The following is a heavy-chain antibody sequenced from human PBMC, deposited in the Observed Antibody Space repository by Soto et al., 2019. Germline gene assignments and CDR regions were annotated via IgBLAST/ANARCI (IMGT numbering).Heavy chain of an antibody. CDR1: GGSISSSNW. Sequence: SETLSLTWAVSGGSISSSNWWSWVRQPPGKGLEWIGEIYHSGSTNYNPSLKSRVTTSVDKSKNQFSLKLSSVTAADTAVYYCARFKSLSSLTTPYHYRMDVWGQGTTDPVS. CDR3: ARFKSLSSLTTPYHYRMDV. D-gene: IGHD3-16*02. CDR2: IYHSGST. J-gene: IGHJ6*02. V-gene: IGHV4-4*02.